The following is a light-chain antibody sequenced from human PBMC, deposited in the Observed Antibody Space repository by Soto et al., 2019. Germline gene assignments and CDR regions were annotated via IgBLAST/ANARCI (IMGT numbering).Light chain of an antibody. CDR2: GAS. CDR3: QQYVTSPLT. J-gene: IGKJ1*01. Sequence: EIVKTQSPATLSVSPGERATLSCRASQSVSSNLAWYQQKPGQAPRLLIYGASTRATGIPARFSGSGSGTEFTLTISSRQCEDFAVYYCQQYVTSPLTLGQGTKV. CDR1: QSVSSN. V-gene: IGKV3-15*01.